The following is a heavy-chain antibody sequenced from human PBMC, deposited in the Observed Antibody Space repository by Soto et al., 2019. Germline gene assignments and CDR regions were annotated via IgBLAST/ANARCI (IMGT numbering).Heavy chain of an antibody. CDR1: GYSSSEFS. D-gene: IGHD3-16*01. CDR2: FDPEGGQR. J-gene: IGHJ5*01. CDR3: VSVKFGVYQSDS. V-gene: IGHV1-24*01. Sequence: QVQLVQSGAEVKEPGASVKVSCKVSGYSSSEFSVHWVRQALGEGLEWMGGFDPEGGQRIYAQKFQGRVTMAEDTSVDTAYMELSGLRSEDTAVYYCVSVKFGVYQSDSWGQGTLVTVSS.